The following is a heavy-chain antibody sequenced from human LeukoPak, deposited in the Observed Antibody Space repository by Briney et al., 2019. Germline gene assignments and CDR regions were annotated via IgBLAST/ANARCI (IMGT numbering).Heavy chain of an antibody. J-gene: IGHJ4*02. CDR3: AGEGDYWHRSDD. Sequence: SYTLSLTCRHCVGSLIGFYWTWMRQPPRRGREGVEYIFHTGLANYTPSLRSRVSISIEASKKSLSLNLRSLTAADTAVYYCAGEGDYWHRSDDWGRGILVTVSS. D-gene: IGHD4-17*01. V-gene: IGHV4-59*07. CDR1: VGSLIGFY. CDR2: IFHTGLA.